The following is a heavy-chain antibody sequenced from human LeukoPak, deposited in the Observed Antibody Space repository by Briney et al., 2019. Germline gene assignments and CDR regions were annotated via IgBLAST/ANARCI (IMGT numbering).Heavy chain of an antibody. D-gene: IGHD3-16*01. CDR2: IYYSGST. V-gene: IGHV4-30-4*08. CDR1: GGSISSGDYY. J-gene: IGHJ5*01. Sequence: SQTLSLTCTVSGGSISSGDYYWSWIRQPPGKGLEWIGYIYYSGSTYYNPSLKSRVTISVDTSKNKFSLKLSSVTAADTAVYYFAREYGYYCRQRVDPWGQGTLVTVSS. CDR3: AREYGYYCRQRVDP.